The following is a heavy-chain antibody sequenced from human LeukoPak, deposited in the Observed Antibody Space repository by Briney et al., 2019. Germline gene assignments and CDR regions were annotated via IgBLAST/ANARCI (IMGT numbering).Heavy chain of an antibody. CDR1: GVSISSGSYY. V-gene: IGHV4-61*02. Sequence: PSETLSLTCTVSGVSISSGSYYWRGIRQPAGKGLEWIVRIYTSGSTNYNPSLKSRVTISVDTSKNQFSLKLSSVTAADTAVYYCARDKGTAVAGTWFDPWGQGTLVTVSS. J-gene: IGHJ5*02. CDR2: IYTSGST. D-gene: IGHD6-19*01. CDR3: ARDKGTAVAGTWFDP.